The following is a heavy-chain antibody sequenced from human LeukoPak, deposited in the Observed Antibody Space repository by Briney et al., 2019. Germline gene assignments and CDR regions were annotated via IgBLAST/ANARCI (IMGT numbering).Heavy chain of an antibody. CDR1: GGTFSNYT. J-gene: IGHJ6*03. V-gene: IGHV1-69*05. CDR3: ARGTQGSGTSYFYYYMDV. Sequence: ASVKVSCKASGGTFSNYTVSWVRQAPGQGLEWMAGIIPIFGTSNYAQRFQGRVTITTDDSMTTAYMELRSLRSEDTAVYYCARGTQGSGTSYFYYYMDVWGKGTTVTVSS. CDR2: IIPIFGTS. D-gene: IGHD3-10*01.